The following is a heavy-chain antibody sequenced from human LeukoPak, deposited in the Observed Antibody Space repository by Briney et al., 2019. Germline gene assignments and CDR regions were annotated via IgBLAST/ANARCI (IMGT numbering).Heavy chain of an antibody. CDR2: IYHSGST. Sequence: SETLSLTCAVSGYSISSGYYWGWIRQPPGKGLEWIGRIYHSGSTYYNPSLKSRVPISVDTSKNQFSLKLSSVTAADTAVYYCARLWFGELLAFDIWGQGTMVTVSS. D-gene: IGHD3-10*01. CDR1: GYSISSGYY. CDR3: ARLWFGELLAFDI. J-gene: IGHJ3*02. V-gene: IGHV4-38-2*01.